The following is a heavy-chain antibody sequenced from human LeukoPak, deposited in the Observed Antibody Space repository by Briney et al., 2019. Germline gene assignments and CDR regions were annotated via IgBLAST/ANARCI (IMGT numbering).Heavy chain of an antibody. CDR2: MNPNSGNT. V-gene: IGHV1-8*02. D-gene: IGHD3-10*01. CDR3: ARDVLLWFGESY. Sequence: ASVKVSCKASGYTFTNYDINWVRQATGQGLEWMGWMNPNSGNTGYAQKFQGRVTMTRNTSISTAYMELSSLRSEDTAVYYCARDVLLWFGESYWGQGTLVTVSS. J-gene: IGHJ4*02. CDR1: GYTFTNYD.